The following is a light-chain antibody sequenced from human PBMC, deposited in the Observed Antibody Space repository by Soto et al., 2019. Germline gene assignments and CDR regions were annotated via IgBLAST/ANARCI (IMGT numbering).Light chain of an antibody. Sequence: IQMTQSPSSVSASVGDTVTITCRASQGISSWLAWYQQKPGTAPKILIYGTSTLRSGVPSRFSGSGSGTHFSLTISDLQPEEFATYFCQQALSFPLTFGGGTKVDMK. J-gene: IGKJ4*01. V-gene: IGKV1-12*01. CDR3: QQALSFPLT. CDR1: QGISSW. CDR2: GTS.